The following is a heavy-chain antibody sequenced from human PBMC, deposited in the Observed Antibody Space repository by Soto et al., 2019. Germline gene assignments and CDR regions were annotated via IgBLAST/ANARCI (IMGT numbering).Heavy chain of an antibody. D-gene: IGHD5-12*01. J-gene: IGHJ4*02. Sequence: GSLRLSCAASGFNFNSYTINWVRQAPGKXLECLSSISSSGYIFSTDSVRGRFTISIDNAKNSVYMQMNSLRADDTAIYYCAKDRREGYNYDNFDYWGQGPLVTVSS. CDR3: AKDRREGYNYDNFDY. CDR2: ISSSGYI. V-gene: IGHV3-21*04. CDR1: GFNFNSYT.